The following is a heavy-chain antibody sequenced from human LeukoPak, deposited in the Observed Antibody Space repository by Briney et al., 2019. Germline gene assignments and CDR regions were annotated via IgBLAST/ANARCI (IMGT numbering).Heavy chain of an antibody. D-gene: IGHD3-22*01. CDR3: ARVYDSSGYAPD. CDR1: GYSISSGYY. V-gene: IGHV4-38-2*02. J-gene: IGHJ4*02. Sequence: SETLSLTCTVSGYSISSGYYWGWIRQPPVKGLEWIGGIYHSGSTYYNPSLKSRVTISVDTSKNQFSLKLSSVTAADTAVYYCARVYDSSGYAPDWGQGTLVTVSS. CDR2: IYHSGST.